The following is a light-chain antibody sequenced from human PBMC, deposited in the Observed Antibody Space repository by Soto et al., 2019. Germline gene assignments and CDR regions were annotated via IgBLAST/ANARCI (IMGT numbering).Light chain of an antibody. CDR3: QQYGSSPRA. CDR2: GIS. J-gene: IGKJ1*01. V-gene: IGKV3-20*01. Sequence: EIVLTQSPATLSSFPGDRATLSCRASQSVSSYLAWYQQKPGQAPRLLMYGISRRATGIPDRFSGSGSGTDFTLTISRLEPEDFAVYYCQQYGSSPRAFGQGTKVDIK. CDR1: QSVSSY.